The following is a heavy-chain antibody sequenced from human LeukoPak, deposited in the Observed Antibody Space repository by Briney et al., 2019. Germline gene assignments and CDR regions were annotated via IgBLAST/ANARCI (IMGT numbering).Heavy chain of an antibody. CDR2: INPDGGGP. Sequence: GASVKVSCKASGYTFTGHYMHWVRQAPGQGLEWMGWINPDGGGPRYVPKFQGRVTMTRDTSIATAYMELSSLTSDDTAVYYCARDTSGSNSFDNWGQGTPVTVSS. CDR1: GYTFTGHY. CDR3: ARDTSGSNSFDN. J-gene: IGHJ4*02. D-gene: IGHD4-23*01. V-gene: IGHV1-2*02.